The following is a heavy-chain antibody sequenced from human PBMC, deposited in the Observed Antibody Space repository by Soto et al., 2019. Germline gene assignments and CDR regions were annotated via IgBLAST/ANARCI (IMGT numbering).Heavy chain of an antibody. CDR3: ARGDIVVVPAAMGNYSYGQDV. J-gene: IGHJ6*02. CDR1: VGTFSSYA. CDR2: IVPIFGTA. Sequence: QVQLVQSGAEVKKPGSSVKVSCKASVGTFSSYAISWVLQAPGQGLEWMGGIVPIFGTANYAQKFQGRVTITADESTSIAYMELSSLRPEATAVYYCARGDIVVVPAAMGNYSYGQDVWGQGKTVTVSS. V-gene: IGHV1-69*01. D-gene: IGHD2-2*01.